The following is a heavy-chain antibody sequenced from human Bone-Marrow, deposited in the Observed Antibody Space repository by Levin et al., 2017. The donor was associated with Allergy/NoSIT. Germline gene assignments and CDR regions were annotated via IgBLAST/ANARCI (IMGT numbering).Heavy chain of an antibody. J-gene: IGHJ6*02. CDR3: AKETAGGSYYFYYYYYGMDV. Sequence: GGSLRLSCAASGFTFSSYGMHWVRQAPGKGLEWVAVISYDGSNKYYADSVKGRFTISRDNSKNTLYLQMNSLRAEDTAVYYCAKETAGGSYYFYYYYYGMDVWGQGTTVTVSS. CDR1: GFTFSSYG. CDR2: ISYDGSNK. V-gene: IGHV3-30*18. D-gene: IGHD1-26*01.